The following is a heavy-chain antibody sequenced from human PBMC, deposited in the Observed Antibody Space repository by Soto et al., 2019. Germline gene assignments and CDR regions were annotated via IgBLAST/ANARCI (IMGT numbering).Heavy chain of an antibody. CDR2: IIPILGIA. D-gene: IGHD6-19*01. J-gene: IGHJ4*02. V-gene: IGHV1-69*08. CDR1: GGTFSSYT. CDR3: AREGDSGWYNPIDY. Sequence: QVQLVQSGAEVKKPGSSVKVSCKASGGTFSSYTISWVRQAPGQGLEWMGRIIPILGIANYAQKFQGRVTSTADKSTSTAYMELSSLRSEDTAVYYCAREGDSGWYNPIDYWGQGTLVTVSS.